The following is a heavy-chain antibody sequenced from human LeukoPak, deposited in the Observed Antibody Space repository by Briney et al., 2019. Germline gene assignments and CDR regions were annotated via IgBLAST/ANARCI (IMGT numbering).Heavy chain of an antibody. CDR2: IWYDGSNK. J-gene: IGHJ4*02. V-gene: IGHV3-33*06. CDR3: AKESDYYGSGSSVRRYFDY. Sequence: GRSLRLSCAASGFTFSSYGMHWVRQAPGKGLEWVAVIWYDGSNKYYADSVKGRFTISRDNSKNTLYLQMNSLRAEDTGVYYCAKESDYYGSGSSVRRYFDYWGQGTLVTVSS. CDR1: GFTFSSYG. D-gene: IGHD3-10*01.